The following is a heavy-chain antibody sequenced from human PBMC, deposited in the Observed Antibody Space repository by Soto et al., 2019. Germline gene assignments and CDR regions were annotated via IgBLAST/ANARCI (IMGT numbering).Heavy chain of an antibody. Sequence: ASVKVSCKASGGTFSNYPVSWVRQAPGQGLEWMGWISAYNGNTNYAQKLQGRVTMTTDTSTSTAYMELRSLRSDDTAVYYCARDVLYYDFWSGYYGPNYFDYWGQGALVTVSS. J-gene: IGHJ4*02. CDR1: GGTFSNYP. V-gene: IGHV1-18*01. CDR3: ARDVLYYDFWSGYYGPNYFDY. D-gene: IGHD3-3*01. CDR2: ISAYNGNT.